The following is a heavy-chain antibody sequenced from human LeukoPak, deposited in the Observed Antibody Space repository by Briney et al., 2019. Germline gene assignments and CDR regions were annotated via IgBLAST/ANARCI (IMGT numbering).Heavy chain of an antibody. CDR2: IYRGGTT. V-gene: IGHV3-53*01. CDR1: GFSVSNNY. Sequence: PGGSLRLSCEASGFSVSNNYMTWVRQAPGKGLEWVSVIYRGGTTYYGDSVEGRFTISRDNSRNTLNLQMNSLRAEDTAVYFCARGQSGDPAFDIWGQGTMVTVSS. CDR3: ARGQSGDPAFDI. D-gene: IGHD4-17*01. J-gene: IGHJ3*02.